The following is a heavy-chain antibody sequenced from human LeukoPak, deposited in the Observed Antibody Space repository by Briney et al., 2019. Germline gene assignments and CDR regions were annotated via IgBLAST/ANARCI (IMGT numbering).Heavy chain of an antibody. D-gene: IGHD3-10*01. J-gene: IGHJ4*02. CDR3: ARDVFVYYGSGSPDY. CDR2: IKQDGSEK. V-gene: IGHV3-7*01. CDR1: GLTFSSYW. Sequence: GGSLRLSCAASGLTFSSYWMSWVRQAPGKGLEWVANIKQDGSEKYYVDSVKGRFTISRDNAKNSLYLQMNSLRAEDTAVYYCARDVFVYYGSGSPDYWGQGTLVTVSS.